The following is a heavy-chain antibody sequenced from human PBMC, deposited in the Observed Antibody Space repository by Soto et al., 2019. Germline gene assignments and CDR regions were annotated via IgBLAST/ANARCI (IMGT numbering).Heavy chain of an antibody. CDR2: IWFDGNNK. V-gene: IGHV3-33*01. Sequence: QVQLVESGGGVVQPGRSLRLSCAGSGFTFSSYSMHWVRQAPGKGLEWVAVIWFDGNNKDYGDSVKGRFTISRDNSKNTVYLQMNSLRGEDTAVYYCAIDGVATLGYWGQGTLVTVSS. J-gene: IGHJ4*02. CDR1: GFTFSSYS. CDR3: AIDGVATLGY. D-gene: IGHD5-12*01.